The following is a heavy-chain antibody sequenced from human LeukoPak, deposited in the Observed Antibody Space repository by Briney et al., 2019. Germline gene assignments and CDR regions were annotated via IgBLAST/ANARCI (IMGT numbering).Heavy chain of an antibody. Sequence: PSETLSLTCAVYGGSFSGYYWSWIRQPPGKGLEWIGEINHSGSTNYNPSLKSRVTISVDTSKNQFSLKLSSVTAADTAVYYCARGPLLEIVVVVAATRGWFDPWGQGTLVTVSS. CDR3: ARGPLLEIVVVVAATRGWFDP. J-gene: IGHJ5*02. V-gene: IGHV4-34*01. CDR2: INHSGST. D-gene: IGHD2-15*01. CDR1: GGSFSGYY.